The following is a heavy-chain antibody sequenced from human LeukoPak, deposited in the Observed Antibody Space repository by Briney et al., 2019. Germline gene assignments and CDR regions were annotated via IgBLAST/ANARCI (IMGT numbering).Heavy chain of an antibody. CDR3: AKEGLAYCGGDCGFDP. Sequence: RPGGSLRLSCAASGFTFSSYGMHWVRQAPGKGLEWVAVIWYDGSNKYYADSVKGRFTISRDNSKNTLYLQMNSLRAEDTAVYYCAKEGLAYCGGDCGFDPWGQGILVTVSS. CDR2: IWYDGSNK. V-gene: IGHV3-33*06. D-gene: IGHD2-21*02. J-gene: IGHJ5*02. CDR1: GFTFSSYG.